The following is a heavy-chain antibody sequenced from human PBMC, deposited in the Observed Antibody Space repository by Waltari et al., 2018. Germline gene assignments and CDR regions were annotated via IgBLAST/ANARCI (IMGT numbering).Heavy chain of an antibody. CDR2: ISGSGGST. Sequence: EVQLLESGGGLVQPGGSLRLSCAASGFTFSSYAMSWVRPAPGKGLEWVSAISGSGGSTYYADSVKGRFTISRDNSKNTLYLQMNSLRAEDTAVYYCAKFLSQNRRYDFWSGLRDWGQGTLVTVSS. CDR3: AKFLSQNRRYDFWSGLRD. D-gene: IGHD3-3*01. V-gene: IGHV3-23*01. CDR1: GFTFSSYA. J-gene: IGHJ4*02.